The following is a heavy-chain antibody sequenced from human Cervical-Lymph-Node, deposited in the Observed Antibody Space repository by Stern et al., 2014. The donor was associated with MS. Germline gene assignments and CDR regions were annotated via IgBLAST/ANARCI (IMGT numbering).Heavy chain of an antibody. V-gene: IGHV2-70*01. CDR1: GFSLTTDGMC. CDR2: VDWDDDT. J-gene: IGHJ3*01. CDR3: ARTRWGASGRHAARFDH. Sequence: QVTLRESGPALVRPTQTLTLTCSFSGFSLTTDGMCVSWIRQPPRKALQWLALVDWDDDTSYDTSLRTRLAIAKDASKNRVVLTMANMDPMDTATYFCARTRWGASGRHAARFDHWGQGTRVIVSS. D-gene: IGHD1-26*01.